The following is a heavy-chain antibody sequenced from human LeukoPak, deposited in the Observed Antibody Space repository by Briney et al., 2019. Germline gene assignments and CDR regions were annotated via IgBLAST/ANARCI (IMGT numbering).Heavy chain of an antibody. D-gene: IGHD2-2*01. J-gene: IGHJ6*02. Sequence: SVKVSCKASEGTFSSYAISWVRQAPGQGLEWMGRIIPILGIANYAQKFQGRVTITADKSTSTAYMELSSLRSEDTAVYYCASPSCRSSTSCYSHYYYYGMDVWGQGTTVTVSS. CDR1: EGTFSSYA. CDR2: IIPILGIA. V-gene: IGHV1-69*04. CDR3: ASPSCRSSTSCYSHYYYYGMDV.